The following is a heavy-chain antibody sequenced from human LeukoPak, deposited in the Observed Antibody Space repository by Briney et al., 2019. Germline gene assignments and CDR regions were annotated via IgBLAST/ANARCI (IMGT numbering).Heavy chain of an antibody. CDR1: GFTVTSNH. CDR2: IYSGGNT. V-gene: IGHV3-53*01. J-gene: IGHJ4*02. Sequence: PGGSLRLSYAASGFTVTSNHMNWVRQAPGKGLEWVSIIYSGGNTFYTDSVKGRFTISRDSSKNTLYLQMDSLRAEDTAVYYCAHPQKLGGFDNWGQGTLVTVSS. CDR3: AHPQKLGGFDN. D-gene: IGHD7-27*01.